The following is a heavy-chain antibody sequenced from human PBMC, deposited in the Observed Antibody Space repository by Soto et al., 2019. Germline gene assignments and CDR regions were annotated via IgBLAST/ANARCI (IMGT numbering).Heavy chain of an antibody. CDR2: IWYDGSNK. V-gene: IGHV3-33*01. J-gene: IGHJ4*02. CDR1: GFTFSSYG. D-gene: IGHD3-3*01. Sequence: GGSLRLSCAASGFTFSSYGMHWVRQAPGKGLEWVAVIWYDGSNKYYADSVKGRFTISRDNSKNTLYLQMNSLGAEDTAVYYCARDASTYDFWSGYYIYWGQGTLVTVSS. CDR3: ARDASTYDFWSGYYIY.